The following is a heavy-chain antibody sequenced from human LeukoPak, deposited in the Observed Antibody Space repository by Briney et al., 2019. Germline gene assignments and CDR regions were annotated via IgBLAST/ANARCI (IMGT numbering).Heavy chain of an antibody. J-gene: IGHJ1*01. CDR2: IYSGGST. CDR1: GFTVSSNY. V-gene: IGHV3-66*01. D-gene: IGHD5-12*01. Sequence: PGGSLRLSCAASGFTVSSNYMSWVRQAPGKGLEWVSVIYSGGSTYYADSVKGRFTISRDNSKNTLYLQMNSLRAEDTAVYYCARWVHGNDELQHWGQGTLVTVSS. CDR3: ARWVHGNDELQH.